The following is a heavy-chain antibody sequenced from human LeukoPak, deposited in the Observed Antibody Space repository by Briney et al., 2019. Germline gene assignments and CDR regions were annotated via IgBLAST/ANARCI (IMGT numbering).Heavy chain of an antibody. D-gene: IGHD2-15*01. J-gene: IGHJ6*04. CDR1: GYTFTSYD. V-gene: IGHV1-8*01. CDR2: MNPNSGNT. Sequence: GASVKVSCKASGYTFTSYDFNWVRQATGQGLEWMGWMNPNSGNTGYAQKFQGRVTMTRSTSISTAYMELSSLRCEDTPVCYCARGPLRGSMDVWGKGTTVPVSS. CDR3: ARGPLRGSMDV.